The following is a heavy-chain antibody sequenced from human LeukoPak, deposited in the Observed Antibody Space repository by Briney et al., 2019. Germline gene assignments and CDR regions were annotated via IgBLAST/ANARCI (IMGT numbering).Heavy chain of an antibody. CDR2: VDPEDGET. Sequence: ASVKVSCKVSGYTFTDYYMHWVQQAPGKGLEWMGLVDPEDGETIYAEKFQGRVTITADTSTDTAYMELSSLRSEDTAVYYCATTPNRMDAFDIWGQGTMVTVSS. V-gene: IGHV1-69-2*01. D-gene: IGHD2-15*01. J-gene: IGHJ3*02. CDR1: GYTFTDYY. CDR3: ATTPNRMDAFDI.